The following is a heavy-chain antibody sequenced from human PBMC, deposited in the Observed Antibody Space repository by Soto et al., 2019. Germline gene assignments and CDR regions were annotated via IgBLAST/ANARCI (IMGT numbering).Heavy chain of an antibody. J-gene: IGHJ4*02. CDR1: GFIFSNYW. CDR2: INTDGSST. V-gene: IGHV3-74*01. D-gene: IGHD6-19*01. Sequence: GGSLRLSCAASGFIFSNYWMHWVRQAPGKGLVWVSRINTDGSSTIYADSVKGRFTISRDNAKNTLYLQMNSLRAEDTAVYYCTRVHLSGSWAGTHDYWGQGTLVTVSS. CDR3: TRVHLSGSWAGTHDY.